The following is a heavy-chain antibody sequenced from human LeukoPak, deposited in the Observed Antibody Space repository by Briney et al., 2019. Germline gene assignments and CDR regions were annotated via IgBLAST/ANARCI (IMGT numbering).Heavy chain of an antibody. Sequence: SETLSLTCAVSGGSISSGGYSWSWIRQPPGKGLEWIGYIYHSGSTYYNPSLKSRVTISVDTSKNQFSLKLSSVTAADTAVYYCARSHIAAAGGFDYWGQGTLVTVSS. D-gene: IGHD6-13*01. CDR2: IYHSGST. V-gene: IGHV4-30-2*02. CDR1: GGSISSGGYS. J-gene: IGHJ4*02. CDR3: ARSHIAAAGGFDY.